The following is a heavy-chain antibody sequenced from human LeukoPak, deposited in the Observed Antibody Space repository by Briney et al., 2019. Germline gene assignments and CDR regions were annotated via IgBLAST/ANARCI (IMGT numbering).Heavy chain of an antibody. Sequence: SETLSLTCTVSGASVGSGGYYWPWIRQHAEKGLEWIGYITYSGSTYYNPSLKSRVTISLDTSKNQFSLKLNSVTAADTAVYHCASLHYYYFYMDVWGKGTTVTVSS. CDR2: ITYSGST. V-gene: IGHV4-31*03. CDR1: GASVGSGGYY. J-gene: IGHJ6*03. D-gene: IGHD5/OR15-5a*01. CDR3: ASLHYYYFYMDV.